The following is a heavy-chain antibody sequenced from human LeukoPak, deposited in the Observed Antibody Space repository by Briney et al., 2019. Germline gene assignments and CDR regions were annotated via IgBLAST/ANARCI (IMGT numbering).Heavy chain of an antibody. Sequence: SGTLSLTCSVSGDSVNSYYWNWIRQPAGKGLEWIGHIYTSGSTNYNPSLKSRVTISVDTSKNQFSLKLSSVTAADTAVYYCARVSYYYGSGSYYDAFGIWGQGTMVTVSS. J-gene: IGHJ3*02. CDR2: IYTSGST. CDR3: ARVSYYYGSGSYYDAFGI. V-gene: IGHV4-4*07. CDR1: GDSVNSYY. D-gene: IGHD3-10*01.